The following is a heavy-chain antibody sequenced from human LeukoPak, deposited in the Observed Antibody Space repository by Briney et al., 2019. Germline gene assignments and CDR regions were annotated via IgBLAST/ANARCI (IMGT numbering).Heavy chain of an antibody. D-gene: IGHD2-15*01. CDR2: INSGGST. CDR1: GFTFSSYA. J-gene: IGHJ6*02. V-gene: IGHV3-23*01. Sequence: GGSLRLSCAASGFTFSSYAMSWVRQAPGKGLEWVSAINSGGSTYYADSVKGRFTISRDNSKNTLYLQVNGLRAEDTAIYYCANYCSGGSCSTSFYYYGLDVWGQGTTVTVSS. CDR3: ANYCSGGSCSTSFYYYGLDV.